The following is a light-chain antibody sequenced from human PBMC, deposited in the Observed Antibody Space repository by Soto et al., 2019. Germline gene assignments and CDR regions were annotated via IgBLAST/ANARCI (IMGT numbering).Light chain of an antibody. J-gene: IGKJ5*01. CDR3: QQYGSSPPIT. CDR2: WAS. Sequence: DIVLTQSPDSLAVSLGERATINCKSSQTVLYSSNNKNYLAWYQQRPGQPPKLLIYWASNRESGVPDRFSGSGSGTDFTLTISSLQPEDFATYYCQQYGSSPPITFGQGTRLENK. CDR1: QTVLYSSNNKNY. V-gene: IGKV4-1*01.